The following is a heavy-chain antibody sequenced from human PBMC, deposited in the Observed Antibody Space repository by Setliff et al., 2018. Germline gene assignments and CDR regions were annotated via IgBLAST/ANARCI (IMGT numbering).Heavy chain of an antibody. CDR3: ARDGGYCSGGSCYEKSGWFDP. CDR1: GGSVSSTNYY. J-gene: IGHJ5*02. V-gene: IGHV4-39*07. CDR2: VNHSGST. D-gene: IGHD2-15*01. Sequence: KPSETLSLTCNVSGGSVSSTNYYWGWIRQSPGKGLEWIGEVNHSGSTNYNPSLKSRVTISVDTSKNQFSLKLSSVTAADTAVYYCARDGGYCSGGSCYEKSGWFDPWGQGTLVTVSS.